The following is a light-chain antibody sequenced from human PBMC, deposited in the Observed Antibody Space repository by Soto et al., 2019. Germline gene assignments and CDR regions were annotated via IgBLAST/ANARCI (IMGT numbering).Light chain of an antibody. Sequence: EIVMTQSPATLSLSPGERATRSGRASQSISSNLAWYQQKPGQAPRLLIYGASTRAPDIPARFSGSGSGTEFTLTISSLQSADFAVYYCQHYNNWPPLTFGGGTKADIK. CDR2: GAS. V-gene: IGKV3-15*01. CDR3: QHYNNWPPLT. J-gene: IGKJ4*01. CDR1: QSISSN.